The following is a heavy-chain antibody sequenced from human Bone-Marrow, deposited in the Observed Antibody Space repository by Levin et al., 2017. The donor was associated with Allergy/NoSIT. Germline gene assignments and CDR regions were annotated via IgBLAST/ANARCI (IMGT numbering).Heavy chain of an antibody. J-gene: IGHJ4*02. V-gene: IGHV3-30*18. CDR3: AKDLFDIVVVVAATPVVDY. D-gene: IGHD2-15*01. Sequence: PGGSLRLSCAASGFTFSSYGMHWVRQAPGKGLEWVAVISYDGSNKYYADSVKGRFTISRDNSKNTLYLQMNSLRAEDTAVYYCAKDLFDIVVVVAATPVVDYWGQGTLVTVSS. CDR1: GFTFSSYG. CDR2: ISYDGSNK.